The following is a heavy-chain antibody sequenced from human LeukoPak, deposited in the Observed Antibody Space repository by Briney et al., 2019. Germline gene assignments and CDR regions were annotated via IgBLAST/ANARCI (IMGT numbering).Heavy chain of an antibody. J-gene: IGHJ5*02. CDR1: GYTFTSYD. CDR3: ARGVGPEGWFDP. Sequence: ASVKVSCKASGYTFTSYDINWVRQATGQGLEWMGWMNPNSGNTGYAQKFQGRVTMTRNTSISTAYMELSSLRSEDTAVYYCARGVGPEGWFDPWGQGTVVTVSS. V-gene: IGHV1-8*01. CDR2: MNPNSGNT. D-gene: IGHD1-26*01.